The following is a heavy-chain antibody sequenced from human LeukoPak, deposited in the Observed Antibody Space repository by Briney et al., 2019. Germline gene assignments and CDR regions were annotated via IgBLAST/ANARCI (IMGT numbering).Heavy chain of an antibody. CDR1: GYTFTGYY. J-gene: IGHJ4*02. Sequence: ASVKVSCKASGYTFTGYYMHWVRQAPGQGLEWMGWINPNSGGTNYAQQFQGRVTMTRDTSISTAYMELSRLRSDDTAVYYCAREAAYYDGDSDFDYWGQGTLVTVSS. CDR3: AREAAYYDGDSDFDY. V-gene: IGHV1-2*02. D-gene: IGHD3-22*01. CDR2: INPNSGGT.